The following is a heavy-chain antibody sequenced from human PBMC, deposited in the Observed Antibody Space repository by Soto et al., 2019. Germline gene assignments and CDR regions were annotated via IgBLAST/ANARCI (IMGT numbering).Heavy chain of an antibody. CDR3: ARHQSGSGNLIFDF. CDR2: IDPSDSFA. CDR1: EYSFPIYW. J-gene: IGHJ4*02. Sequence: GESLKISCQAFEYSFPIYWISWVRQKPGGGLEWMGRIDPSDSFATYTPSFQGHVTITADKSTRTVYLEWRSLQASDTATYYCARHQSGSGNLIFDFWGQGTPVTVSS. V-gene: IGHV5-10-1*01. D-gene: IGHD3-10*01.